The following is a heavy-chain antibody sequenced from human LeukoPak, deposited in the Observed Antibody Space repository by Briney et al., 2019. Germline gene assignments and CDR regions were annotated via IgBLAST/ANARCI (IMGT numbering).Heavy chain of an antibody. CDR3: ARSERYSSGWYFYFDY. V-gene: IGHV4-59*01. J-gene: IGHJ4*02. CDR1: GGSISTYY. D-gene: IGHD6-19*01. CDR2: IYYSGST. Sequence: SETLSLTCTVSGGSISTYYWSWIRQPPGKGLEWIGYIYYSGSTNYNPSLKSRVVISIDTSKNQFSLNLSSVTAADTAVYYCARSERYSSGWYFYFDYWGQGTLVTVSS.